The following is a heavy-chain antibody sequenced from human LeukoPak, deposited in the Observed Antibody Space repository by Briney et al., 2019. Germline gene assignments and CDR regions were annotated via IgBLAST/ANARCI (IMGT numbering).Heavy chain of an antibody. D-gene: IGHD3-3*01. J-gene: IGHJ4*02. CDR3: ASGNYDFWSGFAALDY. CDR2: IYHSGST. CDR1: GFTFSNAW. Sequence: PGGSLRLSCAASGFTFSNAWMSWVRQAPGKGLEWVGEIYHSGSTNYNPSLKSRVTISVDKSKNQLSLKLSSVTAADTAVYYCASGNYDFWSGFAALDYWGQGTLVTVSS. V-gene: IGHV4-4*02.